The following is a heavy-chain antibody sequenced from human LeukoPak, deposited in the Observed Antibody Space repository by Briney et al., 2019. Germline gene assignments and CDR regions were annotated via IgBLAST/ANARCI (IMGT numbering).Heavy chain of an antibody. V-gene: IGHV4-59*01. CDR2: IYYIGRT. CDR3: ARENGYRYDY. J-gene: IGHJ4*02. Sequence: PSETLSLTCTVSGGSISSYYWNWIRQPPGKGLEWIGYIYYIGRTNYNPSLKSRVTMSVDTSKNQFSLNLTSVSAADTAVYYCARENGYRYDYWGQGTLVTVSS. D-gene: IGHD5-18*01. CDR1: GGSISSYY.